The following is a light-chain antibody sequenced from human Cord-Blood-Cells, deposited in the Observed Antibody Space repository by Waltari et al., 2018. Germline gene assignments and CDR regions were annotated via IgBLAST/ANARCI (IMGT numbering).Light chain of an antibody. J-gene: IGKJ4*01. CDR1: QSLVYSDGNTS. CDR3: MQGTHWLT. V-gene: IGKV2-30*01. Sequence: DVVMTQSPLSLPVPLGQPASISCRSSQSLVYSDGNTSLNWFQQRPGQSPRRLIYKVSNRDSGVPDRFSGSGSGTDFTLKISRVEAEDVGVYYCMQGTHWLTFGGGTKVEIK. CDR2: KVS.